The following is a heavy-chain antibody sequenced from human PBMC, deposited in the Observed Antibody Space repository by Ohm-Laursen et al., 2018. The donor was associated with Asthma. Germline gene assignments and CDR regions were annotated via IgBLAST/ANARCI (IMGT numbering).Heavy chain of an antibody. D-gene: IGHD1-26*01. CDR1: GFTFSSYA. J-gene: IGHJ4*02. CDR2: ISGSGGST. V-gene: IGHV3-23*01. CDR3: AREVGDSPYFDY. Sequence: SLRLSCAASGFTFSSYAMSWVRQAPGKGLEWVSAISGSGGSTYYADSVKGRFTIPRDNSKNTLYLQMNSLRAEDTAVYYCAREVGDSPYFDYWGQGTLVTVSS.